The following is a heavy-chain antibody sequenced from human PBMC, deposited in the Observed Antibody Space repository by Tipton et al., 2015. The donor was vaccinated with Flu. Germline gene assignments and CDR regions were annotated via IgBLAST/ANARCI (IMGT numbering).Heavy chain of an antibody. V-gene: IGHV3-23*01. CDR1: GFTFSSHA. CDR2: ISGTGRST. J-gene: IGHJ5*02. D-gene: IGHD4-11*01. CDR3: ARRDYSNYVSEPKNWFDP. Sequence: GSLRLSCAASGFTFSSHAMAWVRQAPGKGLQWVSSISGTGRSTYYADSVKGRFTISRDNSKNTVYLQMNSLRAEDTAIYYCARRDYSNYVSEPKNWFDPWGQGTLVTVSS.